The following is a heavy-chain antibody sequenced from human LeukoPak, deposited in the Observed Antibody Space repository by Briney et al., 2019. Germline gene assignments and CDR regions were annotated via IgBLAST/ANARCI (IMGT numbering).Heavy chain of an antibody. V-gene: IGHV3-53*01. CDR1: GFTVSSNY. J-gene: IGHJ4*02. CDR3: ARYDGGSGPFDY. Sequence: GGSLRLSCAVSGFTVSSNYMSWVGQAPGKGLEWVSVLYNGGNTYYADSVKGRFTVSRDNSKNTLYLQMNSLRAEDTAVYYCARYDGGSGPFDYWGQGTLVTVSS. CDR2: LYNGGNT. D-gene: IGHD3-10*01.